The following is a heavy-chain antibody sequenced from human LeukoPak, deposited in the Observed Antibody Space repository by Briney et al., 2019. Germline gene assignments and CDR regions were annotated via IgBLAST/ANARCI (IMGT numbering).Heavy chain of an antibody. CDR1: GGTFSSYE. Sequence: WASVKVSCKASGGTFSSYEISWVRQAPGQGLEWMGGIIPVFGTAKYAQKFQGRVTITTDKSTSTAYMELSSLRSEDTAVYYCASGTTDIVVVPATLRNYYFDYWGQGTLVTVSS. V-gene: IGHV1-69*05. D-gene: IGHD2-2*01. CDR2: IIPVFGTA. J-gene: IGHJ4*02. CDR3: ASGTTDIVVVPATLRNYYFDY.